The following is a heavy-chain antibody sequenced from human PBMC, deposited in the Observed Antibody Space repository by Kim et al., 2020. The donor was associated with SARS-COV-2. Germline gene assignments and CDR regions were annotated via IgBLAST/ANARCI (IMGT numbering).Heavy chain of an antibody. V-gene: IGHV3-64*02. CDR1: GFIFDTYA. CDR3: AREGRHCSGTACYLFDY. D-gene: IGHD2-2*01. CDR2: ISSNGADP. Sequence: GGSLRLSCAASGFIFDTYAMHWVRQTPGRRLEYVSAISSNGADPYYADSVKGRFIISRDNSKNTMYLQRGSLRAEDMAVYYCAREGRHCSGTACYLFDYWGQGTLVTVSS. J-gene: IGHJ4*02.